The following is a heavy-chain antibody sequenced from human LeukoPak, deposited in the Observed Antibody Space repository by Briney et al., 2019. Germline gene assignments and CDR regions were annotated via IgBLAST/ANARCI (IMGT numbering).Heavy chain of an antibody. J-gene: IGHJ6*02. D-gene: IGHD3-3*01. V-gene: IGHV4-34*01. CDR1: GGSFSGYY. CDR2: INHSGST. Sequence: SETLSLTCAVYGGSFSGYYWSWIRQPPGKGLEWIGEINHSGSTNYNPSLKSRVTISVDTSKNQFSLKLSSVTAADTAVYYCARLGFWSVHRVYAMDVWGQGTTVTVSS. CDR3: ARLGFWSVHRVYAMDV.